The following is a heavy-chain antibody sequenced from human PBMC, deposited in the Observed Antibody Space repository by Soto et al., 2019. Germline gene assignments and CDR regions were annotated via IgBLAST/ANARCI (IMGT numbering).Heavy chain of an antibody. J-gene: IGHJ4*02. V-gene: IGHV1-46*01. Sequence: ASVKVSCKASGYTFINYYIHWVRQAPGQGLEWMGVINPSDGSTQYAQKFQGRVTVARDTSTNTVYMDLSSPRSDDTAVYYCARPRGYSYYHFDYWGQGTLVTVSS. CDR3: ARPRGYSYYHFDY. CDR2: INPSDGST. CDR1: GYTFINYY. D-gene: IGHD5-18*01.